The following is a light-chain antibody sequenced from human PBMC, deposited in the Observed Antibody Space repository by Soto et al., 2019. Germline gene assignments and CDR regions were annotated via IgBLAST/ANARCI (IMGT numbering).Light chain of an antibody. CDR2: HVT. J-gene: IGLJ1*01. CDR1: SSDIGHYDY. Sequence: HSVLTQPPSASGSPGQSITISCTGTSSDIGHYDYVSWYQQHPGKAPKLMIYHVTYRPSGVSNRYSGSKSGNSASLTISGLQADDEADYYCCSLTTSHTYVFGSGTKVTVL. CDR3: CSLTTSHTYV. V-gene: IGLV2-14*03.